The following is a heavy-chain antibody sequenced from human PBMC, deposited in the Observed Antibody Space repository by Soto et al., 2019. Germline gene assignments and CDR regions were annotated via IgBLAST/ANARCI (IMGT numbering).Heavy chain of an antibody. J-gene: IGHJ6*02. CDR1: GYSFTSYW. V-gene: IGHV5-51*01. Sequence: PGESLKISCKVSGYSFTSYWIGCFRQMPGKGLEWVGIIYPGDSDTRYSPSFQGQVTISADKSISTAYLQWSSLKASDTAMYYCARSNLYSSGWGGMDVWGQGTTVTVSS. D-gene: IGHD6-19*01. CDR3: ARSNLYSSGWGGMDV. CDR2: IYPGDSDT.